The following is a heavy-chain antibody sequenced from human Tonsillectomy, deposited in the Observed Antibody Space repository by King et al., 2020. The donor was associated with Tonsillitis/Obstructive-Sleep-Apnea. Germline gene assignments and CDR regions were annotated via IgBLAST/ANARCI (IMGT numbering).Heavy chain of an antibody. CDR3: ARRGLRDYNNWFDP. V-gene: IGHV5-51*01. Sequence: QLVQSGAEVKKSGESLKISCKGSGYSFTNYWIGWVRQMPGKGLEWMGIIYPGDSDTRYSPSFQGQVTISAEKSNITAYLQWSSLKASDTAMYFCARRGLRDYNNWFDPWGQGTLVTVSS. J-gene: IGHJ5*02. D-gene: IGHD4-11*01. CDR2: IYPGDSDT. CDR1: GYSFTNYW.